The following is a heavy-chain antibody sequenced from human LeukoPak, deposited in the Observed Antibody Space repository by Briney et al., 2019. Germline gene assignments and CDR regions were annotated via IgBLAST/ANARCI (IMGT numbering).Heavy chain of an antibody. CDR1: GFTFGDYA. CDR3: TTDGYY. D-gene: IGHD2-2*03. CDR2: IRSKAYGGTT. J-gene: IGHJ4*02. Sequence: GGSLRLSCTASGFTFGDYAMSWFRQAPGKGLEWVGFIRSKAYGGTTDYAAPVKGRFTISRDDSKNTLYLQMNSLKTEDTAVYYCTTDGYYWGQGTLVTVSS. V-gene: IGHV3-49*03.